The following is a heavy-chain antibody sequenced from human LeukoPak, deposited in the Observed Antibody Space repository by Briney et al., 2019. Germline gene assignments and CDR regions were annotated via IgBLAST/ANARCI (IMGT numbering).Heavy chain of an antibody. J-gene: IGHJ4*02. Sequence: GGSLRLSCAASGFTVSSNYMSWVRQAPGKGLEWVSVIYSGGSTYYADSVKGRFTISRDSAKNSLYLQMNSLRADDTAVYYCARPPTVKTPDFDHWGQGTLVIVSS. CDR1: GFTVSSNY. V-gene: IGHV3-53*01. D-gene: IGHD4-11*01. CDR3: ARPPTVKTPDFDH. CDR2: IYSGGST.